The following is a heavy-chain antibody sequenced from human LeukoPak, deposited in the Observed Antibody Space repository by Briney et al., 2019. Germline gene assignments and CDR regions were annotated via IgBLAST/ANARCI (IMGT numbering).Heavy chain of an antibody. J-gene: IGHJ4*02. Sequence: PGGSLRLSCAASGFTFSSYGMHWVRQAPGKGLEWVAFTRYDGSKKYYADSVKGRFTISRDNSKSTLYLQMNSLRAEDTSMYYCAKENSSGWMDYWGQGTLVTVSS. CDR3: AKENSSGWMDY. V-gene: IGHV3-30*02. CDR2: TRYDGSKK. CDR1: GFTFSSYG. D-gene: IGHD6-19*01.